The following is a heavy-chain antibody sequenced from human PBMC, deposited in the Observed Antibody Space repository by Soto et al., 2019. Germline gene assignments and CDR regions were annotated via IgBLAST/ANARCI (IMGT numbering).Heavy chain of an antibody. V-gene: IGHV3-11*01. CDR3: ASDPYYYASAY. J-gene: IGHJ4*02. CDR2: ISGSGTTK. D-gene: IGHD3-10*01. Sequence: QVQLVESGGGLVKPGGSLRLSCAASGFTFSEYYMTWIRQAPGKGLEWVSKISGSGTTKYYADSVKGRFTVSRDNAKNSLYLQMDSLRAEDSAVYYCASDPYYYASAYWGQGTLLTVSS. CDR1: GFTFSEYY.